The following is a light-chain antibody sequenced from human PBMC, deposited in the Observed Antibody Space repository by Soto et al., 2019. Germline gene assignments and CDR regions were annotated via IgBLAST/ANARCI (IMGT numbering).Light chain of an antibody. CDR2: EVS. Sequence: SALTPPRSACEYPGQSVTISCTGTSSDVGGYNYVSWYQQHPGKAPKLMIYEVSKRPSGVPDRFSGSKSGNTASLTVSGLQAEDEADYYCSSYAGSNLYVFGTGTKVTVL. V-gene: IGLV2-8*01. CDR1: SSDVGGYNY. J-gene: IGLJ1*01. CDR3: SSYAGSNLYV.